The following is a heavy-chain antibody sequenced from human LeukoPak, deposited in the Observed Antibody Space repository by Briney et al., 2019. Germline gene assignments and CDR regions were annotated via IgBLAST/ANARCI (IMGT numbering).Heavy chain of an antibody. CDR2: INEDGTVI. D-gene: IGHD1-26*01. CDR1: GFTLRRYW. Sequence: GGSLRLSCAASGFTLRRYWMHWVRQAPGKGLLWVSRINEDGTVISYADSVKGRFTISRDNAKNTLYLQMSSLTAEDTATYYCVRDLSGADDYWGQGTLVTVSS. J-gene: IGHJ4*02. V-gene: IGHV3-74*01. CDR3: VRDLSGADDY.